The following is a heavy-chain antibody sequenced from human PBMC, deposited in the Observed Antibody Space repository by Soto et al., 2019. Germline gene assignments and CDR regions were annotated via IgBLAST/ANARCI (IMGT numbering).Heavy chain of an antibody. D-gene: IGHD1-1*01. CDR2: IYGDGST. CDR1: GLPVSSYY. CDR3: ASCHWNGPNDY. Sequence: EVRLEESGGGLVQPGGSLRLSCADSGLPVSSYYMRWVRHAPGKGLEWVSVIYGDGSTYYADSVKGRFTISRDSSKNTVYLKMNSLRDEDTAVYYCASCHWNGPNDYWGQGTLVTVSS. V-gene: IGHV3-66*01. J-gene: IGHJ4*02.